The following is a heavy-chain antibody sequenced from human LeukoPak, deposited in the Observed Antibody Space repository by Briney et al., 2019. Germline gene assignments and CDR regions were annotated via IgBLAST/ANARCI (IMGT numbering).Heavy chain of an antibody. CDR1: GLTFSSYW. CDR2: IKQDGSEK. CDR3: ARDITMVRGVIKFGAFDI. V-gene: IGHV3-7*01. Sequence: GGSLRLSCAASGLTFSSYWMSWVRQAPGKGLEWVANIKQDGSEKYYVDSVKGRFTISRDNAKNSLYLQMNSLRAEDTAVYYRARDITMVRGVIKFGAFDIWGQGTMVTVSS. J-gene: IGHJ3*02. D-gene: IGHD3-10*01.